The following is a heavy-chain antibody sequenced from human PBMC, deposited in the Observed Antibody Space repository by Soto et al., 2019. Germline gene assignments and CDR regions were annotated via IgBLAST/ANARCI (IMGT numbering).Heavy chain of an antibody. J-gene: IGHJ6*02. CDR1: GYTFTRYG. CDR2: ISGYNGDT. V-gene: IGHV1-18*01. D-gene: IGHD2-8*01. CDR3: AKNGQPPYYYYGLDV. Sequence: ASVKVSCKASGYTFTRYGISWVRQAPGQGLEWMGWISGYNGDTNYAQKFQDRVSMTIDTSTGTAYMELRGLTSDDTAIYYCAKNGQPPYYYYGLDVWG.